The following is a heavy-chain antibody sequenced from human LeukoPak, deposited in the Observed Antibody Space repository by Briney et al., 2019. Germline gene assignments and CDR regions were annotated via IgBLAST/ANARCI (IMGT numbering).Heavy chain of an antibody. V-gene: IGHV4-30-4*01. D-gene: IGHD4-17*01. CDR2: IYYSGST. CDR1: GGSISSGDYY. J-gene: IGHJ3*02. Sequence: SETLSLTCTVSGGSISSGDYYWSWIRQPPGKGLEWIGYIYYSGSTYYNPSLKSRVTISVDTSKNQFSLKLSSVTAADTAVYYCSRDPSYYGVHDVGVFAFDIWGQGTMVTVSS. CDR3: SRDPSYYGVHDVGVFAFDI.